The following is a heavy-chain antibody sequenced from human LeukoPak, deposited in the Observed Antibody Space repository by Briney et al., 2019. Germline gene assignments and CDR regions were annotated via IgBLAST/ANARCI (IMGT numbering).Heavy chain of an antibody. CDR2: IFDSGST. V-gene: IGHV4-30-4*01. J-gene: IGHJ4*02. D-gene: IGHD3-3*01. CDR3: ARCPVGYYPPVPPDF. CDR1: NGSINSGDYY. Sequence: SQTLSLTCSVSNGSINSGDYYWSWIRQHPGKGLEWIGYIFDSGSTYYNLSLKSRLTISVDTSKNQFSLKLTSVTAADTAVYFCARCPVGYYPPVPPDFWGQGTLVTVSS.